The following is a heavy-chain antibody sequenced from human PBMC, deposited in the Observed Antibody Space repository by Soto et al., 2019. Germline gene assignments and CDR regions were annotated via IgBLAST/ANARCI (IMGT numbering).Heavy chain of an antibody. CDR2: ISAYNGNT. Sequence: GASVKVSCKASGYTFTSYGISWVRQAPGQGLEWMGWISAYNGNTNYAQKLQGRVTMTTDTSTSTAYMELRSLRSDDTAVYYCARDIGMPDYDFWSGYETFDIWGQGTMVTVSS. J-gene: IGHJ3*02. D-gene: IGHD3-3*01. CDR3: ARDIGMPDYDFWSGYETFDI. V-gene: IGHV1-18*01. CDR1: GYTFTSYG.